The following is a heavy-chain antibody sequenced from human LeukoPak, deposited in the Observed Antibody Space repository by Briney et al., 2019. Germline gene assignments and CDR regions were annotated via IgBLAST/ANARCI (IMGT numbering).Heavy chain of an antibody. J-gene: IGHJ4*02. CDR3: ARRGYGTSSPLDY. CDR1: GYSFTTYW. D-gene: IGHD2-15*01. Sequence: GESLKISCQVSGYSFTTYWIGWVRQMPGKGLEWMGIIYPGDSDTRYSPSFQGQVTISADKSISTAYLQWSSLKASDTAIYYCARRGYGTSSPLDYWGQGTLVTVSS. V-gene: IGHV5-51*01. CDR2: IYPGDSDT.